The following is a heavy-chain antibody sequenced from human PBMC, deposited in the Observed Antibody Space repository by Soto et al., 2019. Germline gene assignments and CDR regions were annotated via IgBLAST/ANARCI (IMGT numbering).Heavy chain of an antibody. CDR1: GGSISSSSYY. V-gene: IGHV4-39*01. Sequence: SETLSLTCTVSGGSISSSSYYWGWIRQPPGKGLEWIGSIYYSGSTYYNPSLKSRVTISVDTSKNQFSLKLSSVTAADTAVYYCASLEQQLVHYWGQGTLVTVSS. CDR2: IYYSGST. D-gene: IGHD6-13*01. CDR3: ASLEQQLVHY. J-gene: IGHJ4*02.